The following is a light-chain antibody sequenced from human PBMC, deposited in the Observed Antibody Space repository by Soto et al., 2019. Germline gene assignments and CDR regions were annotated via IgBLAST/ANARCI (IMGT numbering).Light chain of an antibody. V-gene: IGLV3-21*04. CDR2: YDS. J-gene: IGLJ2*01. Sequence: SYELTQPPSVSVAPGSTARITCGGDNIRTKAVHWYQQEAGQAPVLVIYYDSDRPSGIPERFSGSNSGGTAILTISRVEAGDEADYYCQVWDSNTDHVVFGGGTQLTVL. CDR1: NIRTKA. CDR3: QVWDSNTDHVV.